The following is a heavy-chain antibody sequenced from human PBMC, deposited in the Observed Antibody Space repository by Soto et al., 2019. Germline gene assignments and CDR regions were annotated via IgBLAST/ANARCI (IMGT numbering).Heavy chain of an antibody. CDR1: GGSFIGYY. CDR2: INHSGSS. V-gene: IGHV4-34*01. Sequence: SETLSLTCAVYGGSFIGYYWSWIRQPPGTGLEWIGEINHSGSSNYNPSLKSRVTISVDTSKNQFSLKLTSVTAADTAVYYCARDKITGLFDYWGQGTLVTVSS. D-gene: IGHD2-8*02. CDR3: ARDKITGLFDY. J-gene: IGHJ4*02.